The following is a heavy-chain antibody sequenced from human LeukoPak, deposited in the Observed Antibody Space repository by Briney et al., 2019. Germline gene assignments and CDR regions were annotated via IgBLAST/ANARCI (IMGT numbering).Heavy chain of an antibody. J-gene: IGHJ4*02. V-gene: IGHV3-30*02. D-gene: IGHD5-18*01. CDR1: GFTFSSYG. CDR3: AIGPRGYSYGYVDY. CDR2: IRYDGSNK. Sequence: GGSLRLSCAASGFTFSSYGMHWVRQAPGKGLEWVAFIRYDGSNKYYADSVKGRFTISRDNSKNTLYLQMSSLRAEDTAVYYCAIGPRGYSYGYVDYWGQGTLVTVSS.